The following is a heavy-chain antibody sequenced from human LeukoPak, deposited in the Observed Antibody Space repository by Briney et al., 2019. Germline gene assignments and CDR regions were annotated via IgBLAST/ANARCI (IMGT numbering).Heavy chain of an antibody. CDR2: ISGSGGST. CDR1: GFTFSSYA. CDR3: AKGATYDFWSGYSPYMDV. V-gene: IGHV3-23*01. D-gene: IGHD3-3*01. Sequence: GGSLRLSCAASGFTFSSYAMSWVRRAPGKGLEWVSAISGSGGSTYYADSVKGRFTLSRDNSKNTLYLQMNSLRAEDTAVYYCAKGATYDFWSGYSPYMDVWGKGTTVTVSS. J-gene: IGHJ6*03.